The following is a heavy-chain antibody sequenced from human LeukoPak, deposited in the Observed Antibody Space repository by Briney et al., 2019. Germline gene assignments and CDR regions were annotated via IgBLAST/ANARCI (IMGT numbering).Heavy chain of an antibody. V-gene: IGHV3-21*01. CDR2: ISSSSSYI. J-gene: IGHJ4*02. CDR1: GFTFSSYS. Sequence: PGGSLRLSCAASGFTFSSYSMNWVRQAPGKGLEWVSSISSSSSYIYYADSVKGRFTISRDNSKNTLYLQMNSLRAEDTAVYYCARVAANYYGSGSYGDYWGQGTLVTVSS. CDR3: ARVAANYYGSGSYGDY. D-gene: IGHD3-10*01.